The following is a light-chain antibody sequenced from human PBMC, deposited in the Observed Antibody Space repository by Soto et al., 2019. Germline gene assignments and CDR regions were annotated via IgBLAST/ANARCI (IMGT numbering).Light chain of an antibody. CDR3: QQRSNWPRK. Sequence: EIVMTHSPDTLSVSPWERATLSCWASQSVTSHLAWYQQKPGQAPRLLIFGASTGATGVPARFSGSGTGTEFTLTISNVQSEDFAAYYCQQRSNWPRKFGQGTKVDIK. J-gene: IGKJ1*01. V-gene: IGKV3-15*01. CDR1: QSVTSH. CDR2: GAS.